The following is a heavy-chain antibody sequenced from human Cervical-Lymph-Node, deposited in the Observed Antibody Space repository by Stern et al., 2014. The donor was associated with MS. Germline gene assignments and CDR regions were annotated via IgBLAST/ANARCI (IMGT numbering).Heavy chain of an antibody. V-gene: IGHV5-51*01. Sequence: VQLVQSGAEVKKSGESLKISCKASGYSFPAHWIAWVRQMPGKGLEWMGIIYPGDSDIRSSPSSQGQVTISADKSTRTAYLQWSRLKASDSAIYYCARQEGTRHYGLDVWGQGTTVTVSS. CDR2: IYPGDSDI. CDR1: GYSFPAHW. D-gene: IGHD1-7*01. CDR3: ARQEGTRHYGLDV. J-gene: IGHJ6*02.